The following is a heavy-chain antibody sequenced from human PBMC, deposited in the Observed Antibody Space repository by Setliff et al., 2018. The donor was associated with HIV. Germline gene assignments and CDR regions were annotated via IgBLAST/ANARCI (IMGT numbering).Heavy chain of an antibody. V-gene: IGHV3-48*01. D-gene: IGHD3-22*01. CDR2: ISSSSSTI. CDR3: AKLSHSHDSNGFTVDY. J-gene: IGHJ4*02. CDR1: GFTFSSYS. Sequence: GGSLRLSCAASGFTFSSYSMNWVRQAPGKGLEWVSYISSSSSTIYYADSVKGRFTISRDNAKNSLYLQMNSLRAEDTAVYYCAKLSHSHDSNGFTVDYWGRGTLVTVSS.